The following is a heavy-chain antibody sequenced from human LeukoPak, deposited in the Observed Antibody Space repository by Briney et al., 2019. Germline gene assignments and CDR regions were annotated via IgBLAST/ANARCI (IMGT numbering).Heavy chain of an antibody. CDR1: GGSISSYY. Sequence: SETLSLTCTVSGGSISSYYWSWIRQPAGKGLEWIGRIYTSGSTNYNPSLKSRVTMSVDTSKNQFSLKLSSVTAADTAVYYCARDLSCGGDCSRNWFDPWGQGTLVTVSS. D-gene: IGHD2-21*02. CDR3: ARDLSCGGDCSRNWFDP. V-gene: IGHV4-4*07. J-gene: IGHJ5*02. CDR2: IYTSGST.